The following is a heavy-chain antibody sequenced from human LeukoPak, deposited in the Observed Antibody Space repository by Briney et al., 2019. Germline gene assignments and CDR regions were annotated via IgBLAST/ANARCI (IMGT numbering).Heavy chain of an antibody. CDR3: ARDSSGYYYAPVGDAFDI. CDR1: GGSISSYY. CDR2: IYTSGST. D-gene: IGHD3-22*01. Sequence: SETLSLTCTASGGSISSYYWSWIRQPAGKGLEWIGRIYTSGSTNYNPSLKSRVTMSVDTSKNQFSLKLSSVTAADTAVYYCARDSSGYYYAPVGDAFDIWGQGTMVTVSS. J-gene: IGHJ3*02. V-gene: IGHV4-4*07.